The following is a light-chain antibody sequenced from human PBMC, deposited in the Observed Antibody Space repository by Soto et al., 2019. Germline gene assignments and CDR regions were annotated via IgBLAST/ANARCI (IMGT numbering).Light chain of an antibody. Sequence: AIQMTQSPSSLSAFVGDRVTITCRASQGIGNDLGWYQQKPGKAPKLLIYAASNLQSDVPSRFSGSGSGTDFTLTICGLQPEDFATYYCLQDSSYPLTFGGGTKVEIK. V-gene: IGKV1-6*01. CDR2: AAS. CDR1: QGIGND. CDR3: LQDSSYPLT. J-gene: IGKJ4*01.